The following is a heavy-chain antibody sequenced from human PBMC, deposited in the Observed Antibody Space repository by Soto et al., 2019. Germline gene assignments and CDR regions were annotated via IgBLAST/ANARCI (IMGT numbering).Heavy chain of an antibody. CDR1: GFTFSSYG. CDR3: ASLRNPVDY. V-gene: IGHV3-30*03. CDR2: ISYDGSNK. Sequence: GGSLRLSCAASGFTFSSYGMHWVRQAPGKGLEWVAVISYDGSNKYYADSVKGRFTISRDNSKNTLYLQMNSLRAEDTAVYYCASLRNPVDYWGQGTLVTVSS. J-gene: IGHJ4*02. D-gene: IGHD3-16*01.